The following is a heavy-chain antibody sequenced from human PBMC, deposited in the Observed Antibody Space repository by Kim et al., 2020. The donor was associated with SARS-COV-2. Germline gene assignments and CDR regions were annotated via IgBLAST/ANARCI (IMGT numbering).Heavy chain of an antibody. V-gene: IGHV3-30*04. Sequence: GGSLRLSCAASGFTFSSYAMHWVRQAPGKGLEWVAVISYDGSNKYYADSVKGRFTISRDNSKNTLYLQMNSLRAEDTAVYYCARSPVRDILTGYYLDHTYYFDYLGQGTLVTVSS. CDR1: GFTFSSYA. CDR3: ARSPVRDILTGYYLDHTYYFDY. J-gene: IGHJ4*02. CDR2: ISYDGSNK. D-gene: IGHD3-9*01.